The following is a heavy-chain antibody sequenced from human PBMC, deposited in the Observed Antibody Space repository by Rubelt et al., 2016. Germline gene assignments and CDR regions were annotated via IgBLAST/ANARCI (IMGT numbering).Heavy chain of an antibody. Sequence: QVQLVQSGAEVKKPGASVKVSCKASGYTFTSYSMHWVRQAPGQGLEWMGKINPSGGSTSYAQKFQGRVTMTEDTSTDTAYMELSSLGSEDTAVYYCATTGRSWDWGQGTLVTVSS. CDR2: INPSGGST. J-gene: IGHJ4*02. CDR1: GYTFTSYS. V-gene: IGHV1-46*01. CDR3: ATTGRSWD. D-gene: IGHD6-13*01.